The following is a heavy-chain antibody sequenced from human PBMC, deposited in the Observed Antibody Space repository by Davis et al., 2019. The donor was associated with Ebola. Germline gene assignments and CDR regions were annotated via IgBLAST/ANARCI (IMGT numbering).Heavy chain of an antibody. Sequence: GESLKISCAASGFTVSSNYMSWVRQAPGKGLEWVSVIYSGGSTYYADSVKGRFTISRDTSKNMLYLQMNGLRVEDTAVYYCARGDGYNYWISWGQGTLVTVSS. CDR3: ARGDGYNYWIS. CDR2: IYSGGST. CDR1: GFTVSSNY. J-gene: IGHJ5*02. D-gene: IGHD5-24*01. V-gene: IGHV3-66*01.